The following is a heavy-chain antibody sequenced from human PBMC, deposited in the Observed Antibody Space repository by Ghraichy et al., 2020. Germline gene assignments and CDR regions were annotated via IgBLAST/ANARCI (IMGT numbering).Heavy chain of an antibody. Sequence: ASVKVSCKASGYTFTRYGVSWVRQAPGQGLEWMGWISAYNGDTTYAQKFQGRVSLTTDSSTSTAYMELRRLRSDDTAVFYCARDIVLVPAEGQYSYYYGMDVWCQGTTVTVSS. CDR1: GYTFTRYG. CDR3: ARDIVLVPAEGQYSYYYGMDV. V-gene: IGHV1-18*04. D-gene: IGHD2-2*01. J-gene: IGHJ6*02. CDR2: ISAYNGDT.